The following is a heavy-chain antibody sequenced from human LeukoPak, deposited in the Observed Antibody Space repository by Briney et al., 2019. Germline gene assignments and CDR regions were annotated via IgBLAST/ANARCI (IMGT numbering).Heavy chain of an antibody. CDR2: IKQDGSEK. J-gene: IGHJ4*02. Sequence: GGSLRLSCAASGFTFSSYWMSWVRQALGKGLERVANIKQDGSEKYYVDSVKGRFTISRDNAKNSLYLQMNSLRAEDTAVYYCARDPTSLAVVEYYFDYWGQGTLVTVSS. CDR3: ARDPTSLAVVEYYFDY. CDR1: GFTFSSYW. D-gene: IGHD6-19*01. V-gene: IGHV3-7*01.